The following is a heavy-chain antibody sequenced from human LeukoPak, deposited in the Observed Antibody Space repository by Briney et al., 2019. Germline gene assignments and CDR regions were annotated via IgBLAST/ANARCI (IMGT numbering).Heavy chain of an antibody. J-gene: IGHJ5*02. CDR2: INNDGSST. CDR1: GFTFSSYW. V-gene: IGHV3-74*01. Sequence: GGSLRLSCAASGFTFSSYWVHWVRQAPGKGLVWVSRINNDGSSTSYADSVKGRFTISRDNAKNTLYLQMNSLRAEDAAVYYCARPTKEGSSWYWWFDPWGQGTLVTVSS. CDR3: ARPTKEGSSWYWWFDP. D-gene: IGHD6-13*01.